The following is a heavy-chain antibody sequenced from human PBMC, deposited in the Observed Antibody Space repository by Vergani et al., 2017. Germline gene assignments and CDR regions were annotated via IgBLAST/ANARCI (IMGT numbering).Heavy chain of an antibody. CDR3: AKDLGTSSGGGWFDP. Sequence: EVQLEESGGGLVLPGRSLRLSCVASGFNSAGYAMHWVRQAPGKGLEWVSGISWNSNSIGYADSVKGRFTISRDNAKNSLYLQMNSLSAEDTALYYCAKDLGTSSGGGWFDPWGQGTLVTVSS. J-gene: IGHJ5*02. V-gene: IGHV3-9*02. D-gene: IGHD6-6*01. CDR1: GFNSAGYA. CDR2: ISWNSNSI.